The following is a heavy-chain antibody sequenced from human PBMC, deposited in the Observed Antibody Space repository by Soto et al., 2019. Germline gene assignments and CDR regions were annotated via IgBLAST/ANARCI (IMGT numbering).Heavy chain of an antibody. D-gene: IGHD1-20*01. CDR3: ARPALTGIGWFDP. CDR1: GFTFSSYA. J-gene: IGHJ5*02. Sequence: VQLVESGGGVVQPGRSLRLSCAASGFTFSSYAMHWVRQAPGKGLEWVAVISYDGSNKYYADSVKGRFTISRDNSKNTLYLQMNSLRAEDTAVYYCARPALTGIGWFDPWGQGTLVTVSS. CDR2: ISYDGSNK. V-gene: IGHV3-30-3*01.